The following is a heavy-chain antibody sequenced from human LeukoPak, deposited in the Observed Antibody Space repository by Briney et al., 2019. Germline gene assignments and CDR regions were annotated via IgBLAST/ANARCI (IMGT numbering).Heavy chain of an antibody. Sequence: GGSLRLSCAASGFTFSSYEMNWVRQAPGKGLEWVSYISSSGSTIHYADSVKGRFTISRDNAKNSLYLQMNSLRAEDTAVYYCAAYCSGGSFHCYYYMDVWGKGTTVTISS. J-gene: IGHJ6*03. D-gene: IGHD2-15*01. V-gene: IGHV3-48*03. CDR3: AAYCSGGSFHCYYYMDV. CDR1: GFTFSSYE. CDR2: ISSSGSTI.